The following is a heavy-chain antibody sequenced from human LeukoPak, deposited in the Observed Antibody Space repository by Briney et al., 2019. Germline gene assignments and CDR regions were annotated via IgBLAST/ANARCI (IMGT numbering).Heavy chain of an antibody. CDR3: ARDRIEYSSSSRAFDI. CDR2: ISSSGSTI. CDR1: GFTFSDYY. D-gene: IGHD6-6*01. J-gene: IGHJ3*02. Sequence: PGGSLRLSCAASGFTFSDYYMSWIRQAPGKGLEWVSYISSSGSTIYYADSVKGRFTISRDNAKNSLYLQMNSLRAEDTAVYYCARDRIEYSSSSRAFDIWGQGTMVTVSS. V-gene: IGHV3-11*04.